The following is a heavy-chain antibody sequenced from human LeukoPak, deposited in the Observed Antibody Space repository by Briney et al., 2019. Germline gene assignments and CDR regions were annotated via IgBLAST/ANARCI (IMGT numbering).Heavy chain of an antibody. CDR1: GFTFSSYS. D-gene: IGHD6-19*01. V-gene: IGHV3-48*04. Sequence: GGSLRLSCAASGFTFSSYSMNWVRQAPGKGLEWVSYISSSSSTIYYADSVKGRFTISRDNAKNSLYLQMNSLRAEDTAVYYCARAPYIAVAGRDGYWGQGTLVTVSS. J-gene: IGHJ4*02. CDR2: ISSSSSTI. CDR3: ARAPYIAVAGRDGY.